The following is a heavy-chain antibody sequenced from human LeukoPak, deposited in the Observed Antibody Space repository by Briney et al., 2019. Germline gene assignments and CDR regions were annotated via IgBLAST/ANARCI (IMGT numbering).Heavy chain of an antibody. D-gene: IGHD3-3*01. CDR3: AKDLTIFGVVLIVLEDDY. J-gene: IGHJ4*02. CDR1: GFTFSSYA. Sequence: PGGSLRLSCAASGFTFSSYAMSWVRQAPGKGLEWVSTLSGSGGSTYYADSVKGRFTISRDNSKNTLYLQMNSLRAEDTAVYYCAKDLTIFGVVLIVLEDDYWGQGTRVTVSS. CDR2: LSGSGGST. V-gene: IGHV3-23*01.